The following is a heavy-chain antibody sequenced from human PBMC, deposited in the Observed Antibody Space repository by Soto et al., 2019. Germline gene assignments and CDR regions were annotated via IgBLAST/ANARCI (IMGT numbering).Heavy chain of an antibody. CDR3: ARNLADEHDYMDV. CDR2: ISSSSNTI. CDR1: GFAFSRYS. Sequence: GGSLRLSCAASGFAFSRYSVNWVRQAPGKGLEWISYISSSSNTIYTADSVKGRFTISRDNAKGSLYLQMTSLRDEDTAVYYSARNLADEHDYMDVWGQGTKVTVSS. J-gene: IGHJ6*02. V-gene: IGHV3-48*02. D-gene: IGHD4-17*01.